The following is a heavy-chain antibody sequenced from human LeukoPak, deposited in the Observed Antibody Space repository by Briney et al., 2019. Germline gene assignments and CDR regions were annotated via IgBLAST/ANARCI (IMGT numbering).Heavy chain of an antibody. J-gene: IGHJ4*01. CDR1: GFTFSSYS. D-gene: IGHD3-16*02. V-gene: IGHV3-21*01. CDR2: ISSSSSYI. Sequence: GGSLRLSCAASGFTFSSYSMNWVRQAPGKGLEWVSSISSSSSYIYYADSVKGRSTISRDNAKNSLYLQMNSLRAEDTAVYYCAREPPNYVWGSYRYEFDYWXXXXLVTVSS. CDR3: AREPPNYVWGSYRYEFDY.